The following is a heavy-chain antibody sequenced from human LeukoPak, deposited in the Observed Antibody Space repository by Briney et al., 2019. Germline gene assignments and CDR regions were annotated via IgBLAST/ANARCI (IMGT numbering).Heavy chain of an antibody. CDR2: INPNSGGT. CDR3: ARAVADAFDV. Sequence: GASVKVSCKASGYTFTSYYMHWVRQAPGQGLEWMGWINPNSGGTNYAQKFQGRVTMTRDTSISTAYMELNSLRSDDTAVHFCARAVADAFDVWGQGTMVTVSS. D-gene: IGHD6-19*01. V-gene: IGHV1-2*02. J-gene: IGHJ3*01. CDR1: GYTFTSYY.